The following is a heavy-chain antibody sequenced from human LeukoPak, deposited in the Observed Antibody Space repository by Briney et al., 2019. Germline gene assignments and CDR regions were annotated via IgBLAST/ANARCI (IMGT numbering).Heavy chain of an antibody. Sequence: PGRSPRLSCAASGFTFSSYAMHWVRQAPGKGLEWVAVISYDGSNKYYADSVKGRFTISRDNSKNTLYLQMNSLRAEDTAVYYCATVEVRGVIHWGQGTLVTVSS. V-gene: IGHV3-30*04. CDR2: ISYDGSNK. D-gene: IGHD3-10*01. CDR3: ATVEVRGVIH. CDR1: GFTFSSYA. J-gene: IGHJ4*02.